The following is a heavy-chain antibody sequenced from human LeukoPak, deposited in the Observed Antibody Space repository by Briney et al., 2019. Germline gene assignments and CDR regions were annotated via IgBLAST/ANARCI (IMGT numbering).Heavy chain of an antibody. D-gene: IGHD3-16*01. V-gene: IGHV3-7*03. CDR1: GFTFSSYW. CDR3: ARGGGLDV. J-gene: IGHJ6*02. Sequence: GGSLRLSCAASGFTFSSYWMNWARQAAGEGLEWVASINHNGNVNYYVDSVKGRFTISRDKAKNSLYLEMSNLRAEDTAVYFCARGGGLDVWGQGATVTVSS. CDR2: INHNGNVN.